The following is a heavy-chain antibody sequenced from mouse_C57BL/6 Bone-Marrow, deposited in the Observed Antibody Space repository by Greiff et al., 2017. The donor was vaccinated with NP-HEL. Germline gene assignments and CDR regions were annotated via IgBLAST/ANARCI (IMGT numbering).Heavy chain of an antibody. CDR3: ARHSAA. V-gene: IGHV5-6*01. J-gene: IGHJ1*03. Sequence: EVKLQESGGDLVKPGGSLKLSCAASGFTFSSYGMSWVRQTPDKRLEWVATISSGGSYTYYPASVQGRFTISRDNAKNTLYLQRSSLTSEDTAMYCCARHSAAWGTGTTVTVSS. CDR1: GFTFSSYG. CDR2: ISSGGSYT.